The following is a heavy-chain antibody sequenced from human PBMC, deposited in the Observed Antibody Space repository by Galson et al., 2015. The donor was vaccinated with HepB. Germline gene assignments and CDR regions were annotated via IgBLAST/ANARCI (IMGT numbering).Heavy chain of an antibody. CDR1: GGTFSSYA. CDR3: ASGAFSSIAARGEFDY. D-gene: IGHD6-6*01. Sequence: SVKVSCKASGGTFSSYAISWVRQAPGQGLEWMGGIIPIFGTANYAQKFQGRVTITADESTSTAYMELSSLRSEDTAVYYCASGAFSSIAARGEFDYWGQGTLVTVSS. J-gene: IGHJ4*02. CDR2: IIPIFGTA. V-gene: IGHV1-69*13.